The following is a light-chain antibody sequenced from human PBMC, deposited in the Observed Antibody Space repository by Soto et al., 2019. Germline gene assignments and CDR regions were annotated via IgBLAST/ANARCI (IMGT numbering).Light chain of an antibody. CDR1: QSVSSSY. CDR3: QQYGSSSWT. J-gene: IGKJ1*01. V-gene: IGKV3-20*01. CDR2: GAS. Sequence: EIVLTRSPATLSLSRGERATLSCRASQSVSSSYLAWYQQTPGQAPRLLIYGASSRATRIPDRFSGSGSGTDFTLTISRLEPEDFAVYYCQQYGSSSWTFGQGTKVAIK.